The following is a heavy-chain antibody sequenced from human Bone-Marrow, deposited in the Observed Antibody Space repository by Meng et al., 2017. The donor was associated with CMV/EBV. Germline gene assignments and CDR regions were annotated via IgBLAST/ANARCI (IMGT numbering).Heavy chain of an antibody. J-gene: IGHJ4*02. CDR3: ARGVYYFDY. Sequence: GESLKISCAASGFTFSSYWMHWVRQAPGKGLVWVSRITSDGSSTTYADSVKGRFTISRDNARNTLYLQMNSLRAEDTTVYYCARGVYYFDYWGQGTLVTVSS. CDR2: ITSDGSST. D-gene: IGHD2-8*01. V-gene: IGHV3-74*01. CDR1: GFTFSSYW.